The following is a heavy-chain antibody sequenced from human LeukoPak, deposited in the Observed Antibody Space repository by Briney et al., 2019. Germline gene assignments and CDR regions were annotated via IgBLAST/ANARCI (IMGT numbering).Heavy chain of an antibody. CDR3: AREPIHLWLYDGMDV. Sequence: PGGSVRLSCAASGFTFSSYNMNWLRQAPGKGLEWVAFIRSKAYRGTAEYAASVKGRFLQMDSLRSEDTAVYYCAREPIHLWLYDGMDVWGQGTTVTVSS. V-gene: IGHV3-71*01. CDR1: GFTFSSYN. CDR2: IRSKAYRGTA. D-gene: IGHD5-18*01. J-gene: IGHJ6*02.